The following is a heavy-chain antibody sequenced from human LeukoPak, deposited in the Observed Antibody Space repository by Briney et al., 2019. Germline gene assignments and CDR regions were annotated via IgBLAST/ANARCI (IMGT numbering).Heavy chain of an antibody. Sequence: GGSLRLSCASSGFTFSSYWMSWVRQAPGKGLEWVANIAQDGSENDYVDSVKGRFTIFRDNAKNSLYLQMDSLRAEDTAVYYCVRANGYCGSTSCHYYYMDVWGKGTTVTISS. J-gene: IGHJ6*03. CDR3: VRANGYCGSTSCHYYYMDV. CDR1: GFTFSSYW. D-gene: IGHD2-2*01. CDR2: IAQDGSEN. V-gene: IGHV3-7*01.